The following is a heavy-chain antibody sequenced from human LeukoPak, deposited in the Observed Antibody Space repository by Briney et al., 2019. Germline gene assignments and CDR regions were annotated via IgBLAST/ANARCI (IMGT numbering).Heavy chain of an antibody. Sequence: GESLKISCKGSGYSFTSYWIGWVRQMPGKGLEWMGIISPGDSETRYSPSFQGQVSISADKSISTAYLQWSSVKASDTAMYYCARLRSGWDFDYWGQGSLVTVS. CDR2: ISPGDSET. V-gene: IGHV5-51*01. D-gene: IGHD6-19*01. CDR3: ARLRSGWDFDY. J-gene: IGHJ4*02. CDR1: GYSFTSYW.